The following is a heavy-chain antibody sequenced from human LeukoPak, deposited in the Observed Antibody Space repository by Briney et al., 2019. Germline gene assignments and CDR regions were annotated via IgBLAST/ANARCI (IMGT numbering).Heavy chain of an antibody. CDR2: INSDGSST. J-gene: IGHJ4*02. CDR1: GFTFSSYA. CDR3: ARGNPGDFDY. Sequence: GGSLRLSCAASGFTFSSYAMSWVRQAPGKGLLWVSRINSDGSSTSYADSVKGRFTISRDNAKNTLYLQMNSLRAEDTAVYYCARGNPGDFDYWGQGTLVTVSS. D-gene: IGHD1-14*01. V-gene: IGHV3-74*01.